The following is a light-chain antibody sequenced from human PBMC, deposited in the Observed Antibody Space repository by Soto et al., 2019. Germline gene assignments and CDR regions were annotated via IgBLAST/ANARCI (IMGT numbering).Light chain of an antibody. CDR2: GAS. CDR1: QSVSSNY. J-gene: IGKJ2*01. CDR3: QHYGSSPYT. Sequence: EIVLTQSSGTLSLSPGERATLSCRASQSVSSNYLAWYQQKPGQAPRPLIYGASSRATGIPDRFSGSGSGTDFTLTISRLEPEDFAVDDCQHYGSSPYTFGQGTKLEIK. V-gene: IGKV3-20*01.